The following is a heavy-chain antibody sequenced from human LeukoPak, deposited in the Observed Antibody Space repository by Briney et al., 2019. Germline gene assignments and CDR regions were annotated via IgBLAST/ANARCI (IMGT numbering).Heavy chain of an antibody. Sequence: GGSLRLSCTASGFSFDEHGMSWVRQVPGKGLEWVSGINWSGGSTGYADPLRGRFTISRDNAKNSMYLQMDSLRAEDTALYYCARAPITSPFYFDYWGQGTLVTVSS. J-gene: IGHJ4*02. CDR2: INWSGGST. V-gene: IGHV3-20*04. CDR3: ARAPITSPFYFDY. D-gene: IGHD2-2*01. CDR1: GFSFDEHG.